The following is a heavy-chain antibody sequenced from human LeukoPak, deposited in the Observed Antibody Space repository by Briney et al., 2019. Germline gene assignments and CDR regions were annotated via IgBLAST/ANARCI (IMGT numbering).Heavy chain of an antibody. CDR3: ARANFLYCSSTTCLFDY. J-gene: IGHJ4*02. D-gene: IGHD2-2*01. V-gene: IGHV1-2*02. CDR1: GYTFTDYY. Sequence: ASVKVSCKASGYTFTDYYMHWVRQAPGQGFEWMGWINPNDGDTNYAQKFQGRVTMTRDTSTSTAHMEVSRLRSDDTAVYYCARANFLYCSSTTCLFDYWGQGTLVTVSS. CDR2: INPNDGDT.